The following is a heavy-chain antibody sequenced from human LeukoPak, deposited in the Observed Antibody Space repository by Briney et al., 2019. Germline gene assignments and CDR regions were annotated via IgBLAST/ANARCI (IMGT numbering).Heavy chain of an antibody. V-gene: IGHV3-11*01. CDR3: ARDGAGLDP. CDR2: INRGGTNT. CDR1: GFIFSDYY. Sequence: GGSLRLSCAASGFIFSDYYMSWIRQAPGKGLEWISYINRGGTNTHYADSVRGRFSISRENAKNSLFLQMNSLSAEDTAIYYCARDGAGLDPWGQGVLVTVSS. J-gene: IGHJ5*02.